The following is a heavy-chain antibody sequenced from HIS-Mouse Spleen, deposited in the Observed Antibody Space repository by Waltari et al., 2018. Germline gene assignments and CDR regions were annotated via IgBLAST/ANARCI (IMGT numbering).Heavy chain of an antibody. Sequence: QVQLVESGVGVVQPGRSLRLSCAASGFTFSSYGMHWVRQAPGKGLEWVAVISYDGSNKYYADSVKGRFTISRDNSKNTLYLQMNSLRAEDTAVYYCAKEFSHLTTGYFDYWGQGTLVTVSS. CDR2: ISYDGSNK. V-gene: IGHV3-30*18. J-gene: IGHJ4*02. D-gene: IGHD4-17*01. CDR3: AKEFSHLTTGYFDY. CDR1: GFTFSSYG.